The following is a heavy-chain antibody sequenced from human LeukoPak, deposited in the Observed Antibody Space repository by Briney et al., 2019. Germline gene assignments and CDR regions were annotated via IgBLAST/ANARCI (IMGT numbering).Heavy chain of an antibody. D-gene: IGHD3-10*01. CDR3: ARHSVIGEHNFDY. CDR1: GASISSSNYY. J-gene: IGHJ4*02. CDR2: MYYSGST. V-gene: IGHV4-39*01. Sequence: SETLSLTCTVSGASISSSNYYWGWIRQPPGKGLEWIGSMYYSGSTYYNPSLKSRFTISIETSKNQVSLRLNAVTAADTAVYYCARHSVIGEHNFDYWGQGTLVAVSS.